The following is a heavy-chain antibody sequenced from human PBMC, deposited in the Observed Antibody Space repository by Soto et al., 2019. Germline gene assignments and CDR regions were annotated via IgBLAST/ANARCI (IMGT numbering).Heavy chain of an antibody. V-gene: IGHV3-53*01. CDR3: ARDGGRYCSSTXPTCSGMDV. J-gene: IGHJ6*02. D-gene: IGHD2-2*01. Sequence: GGSLRLSCAASGFTVSSNYMSWVRQAPGKGLQWVSVIYSGGSTYYADSVKGRFTISRDNSKNTLYFQMNSLRAEDTAVYYCARDGGRYCSSTXPTCSGMDVWGQGTTVTVSS. CDR2: IYSGGST. CDR1: GFTVSSNY.